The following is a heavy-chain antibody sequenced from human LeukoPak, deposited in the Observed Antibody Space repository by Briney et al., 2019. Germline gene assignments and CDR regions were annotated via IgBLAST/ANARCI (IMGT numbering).Heavy chain of an antibody. Sequence: SETLSLTCAVYGGSFSGYYWSWIRQPPGKGLEWIGEINHSGSTNYNPSLKSRVTISVDTSKNQFSLKLSSVTAADTAVYCCARGGTTLNWFDPWGQGTLVTVSS. D-gene: IGHD1-1*01. CDR3: ARGGTTLNWFDP. CDR1: GGSFSGYY. J-gene: IGHJ5*02. V-gene: IGHV4-34*01. CDR2: INHSGST.